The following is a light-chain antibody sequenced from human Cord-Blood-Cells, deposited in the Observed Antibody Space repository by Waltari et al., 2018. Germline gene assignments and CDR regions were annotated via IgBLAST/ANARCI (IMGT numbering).Light chain of an antibody. Sequence: VLTQSPATLSFSPGDRATLPCSASQSVSSYLAWYQQKPGQAPRLLIYDASNRATGIPARFSGSGSGTDFTLTISSLEPEDFAVYYCQQRSNWPLTFGGGTKVEIK. CDR3: QQRSNWPLT. CDR1: QSVSSY. CDR2: DAS. V-gene: IGKV3-11*01. J-gene: IGKJ4*01.